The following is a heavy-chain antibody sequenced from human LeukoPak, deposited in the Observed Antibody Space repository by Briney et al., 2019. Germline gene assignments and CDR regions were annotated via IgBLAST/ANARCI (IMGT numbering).Heavy chain of an antibody. Sequence: GGSLRLSCAASGSTFSTYGMSWVRQAPGKGLEWVSAISGSGGSTYYADSVKGRFTISRDNSKNTLFLQMNSLRSEDTAMYYCARVQGGGYRTADYWGQGTLVTVSS. CDR2: ISGSGGST. CDR1: GSTFSTYG. D-gene: IGHD6-19*01. J-gene: IGHJ4*02. V-gene: IGHV3-23*01. CDR3: ARVQGGGYRTADY.